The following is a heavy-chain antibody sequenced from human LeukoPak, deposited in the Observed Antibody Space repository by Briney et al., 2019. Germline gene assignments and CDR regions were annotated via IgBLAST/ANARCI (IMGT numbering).Heavy chain of an antibody. Sequence: QSGGSLRLSCAASGFTFSSYAMHWVRQAPGKGLVWVSRVKSDGSSTSYADSVKGRFTISRDNARNTPYLQMNSLRAEDTAVYYCARDGFLGPVTAYLDYWGREPRSPSPQ. V-gene: IGHV3-74*01. CDR1: GFTFSSYA. CDR3: ARDGFLGPVTAYLDY. D-gene: IGHD2-21*02. J-gene: IGHJ4*02. CDR2: VKSDGSST.